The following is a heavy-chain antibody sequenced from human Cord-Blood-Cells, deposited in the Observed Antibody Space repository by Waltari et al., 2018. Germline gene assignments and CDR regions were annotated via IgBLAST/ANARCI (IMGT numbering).Heavy chain of an antibody. Sequence: QVQLVQSGAAVKKPGSAVKVSCKASGGTFSSYAISWVRLAPGQGLEWMGGIIPIFGTANYAQKFQGRVTITADESTSTAYMELSSLRSEDTAVYYCARDLDEDGSGSLAPFQHWGQGTLVTVSS. CDR3: ARDLDEDGSGSLAPFQH. CDR2: IIPIFGTA. V-gene: IGHV1-69*01. D-gene: IGHD3-10*01. J-gene: IGHJ1*01. CDR1: GGTFSSYA.